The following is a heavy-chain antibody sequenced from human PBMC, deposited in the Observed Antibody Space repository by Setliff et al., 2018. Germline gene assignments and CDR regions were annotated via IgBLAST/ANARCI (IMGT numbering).Heavy chain of an antibody. J-gene: IGHJ4*02. CDR2: ISSSGSYI. CDR1: GFTLSDYH. CDR3: CSGSYLFVY. Sequence: PGGSLRLSCAASGFTLSDYHMTWIRQAPGKGLEWISYISSSGSYIYYADSVKGRFTISRDNAKNTLYLQMNSLRAEDTAVYYCCSGSYLFVYWGQGSLVTVSS. D-gene: IGHD1-26*01. V-gene: IGHV3-11*01.